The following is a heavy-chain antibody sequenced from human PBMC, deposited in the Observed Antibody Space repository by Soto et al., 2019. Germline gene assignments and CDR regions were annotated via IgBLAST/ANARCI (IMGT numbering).Heavy chain of an antibody. CDR1: GFTLGNYW. Sequence: GGSLRLSCAASGFTLGNYWMHWVRQAPGKGLVWVSRINDYGTTINYAESVEGRFIISRDDAKSEVYLQMNNLRAEDSAVYYSARGGLEPFDYWGQGALVTVSS. J-gene: IGHJ4*02. D-gene: IGHD1-1*01. V-gene: IGHV3-74*01. CDR2: INDYGTTI. CDR3: ARGGLEPFDY.